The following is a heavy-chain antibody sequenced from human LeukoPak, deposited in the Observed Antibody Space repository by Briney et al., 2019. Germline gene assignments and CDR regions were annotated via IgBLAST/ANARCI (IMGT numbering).Heavy chain of an antibody. J-gene: IGHJ4*02. V-gene: IGHV4-59*11. CDR1: GGSISSHY. CDR2: IYYSGST. Sequence: PSETLSLTCTVSGGSISSHYWSWIRQPPGKGLEWIGYIYYSGSTNYIPSLKSRVTISVDTSKNQFSLKLSSVTAAVTAVYNCARADIVGATMTFDYWGQGTLVTVSS. CDR3: ARADIVGATMTFDY. D-gene: IGHD1-26*01.